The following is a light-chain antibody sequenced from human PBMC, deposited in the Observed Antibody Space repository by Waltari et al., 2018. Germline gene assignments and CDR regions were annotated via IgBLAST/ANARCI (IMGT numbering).Light chain of an antibody. Sequence: QSALTPPASVSGSPGQSITIPCTGTSSDVGSYNLVSWYQQHPGKAPKPMIYEGSKRPSGVSNRFSGSKSGNTASLTISGLQAEDEADYYCCSYAGSSTPWVFGGGTKLTVL. CDR1: SSDVGSYNL. V-gene: IGLV2-23*01. CDR3: CSYAGSSTPWV. CDR2: EGS. J-gene: IGLJ3*02.